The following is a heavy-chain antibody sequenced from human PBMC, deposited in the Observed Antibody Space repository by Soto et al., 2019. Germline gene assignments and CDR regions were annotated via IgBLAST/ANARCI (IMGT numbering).Heavy chain of an antibody. CDR3: ARDGDKYNWFDP. D-gene: IGHD7-27*01. V-gene: IGHV1-69*13. J-gene: IGHJ5*02. CDR2: IIPIFGTA. Sequence: SVKVSCKASGGTFSSYAISWVRQAPGQGLEWMGGIIPIFGTANYAQKFQGRVTITADESTSTAYMELSSLRSEDTAVYYCARDGDKYNWFDPWGQGTLVTVSS. CDR1: GGTFSSYA.